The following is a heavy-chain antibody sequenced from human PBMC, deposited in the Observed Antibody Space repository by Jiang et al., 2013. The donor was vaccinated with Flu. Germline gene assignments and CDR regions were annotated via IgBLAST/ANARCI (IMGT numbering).Heavy chain of an antibody. CDR1: SSYA. D-gene: IGHD2-21*02. J-gene: IGHJ6*02. V-gene: IGHV1-69*01. CDR2: IIPVFGTA. CDR3: ARAPCRGDCYSLTGYFQHGMDV. Sequence: SSYAISWVRQAPGKGLSGLGGIIPVFGTASYAQKFQGRVMITAGDSPSTVYMDLSSLGSDDTAVYYCARAPCRGDCYSLTGYFQHGMDVWGQGTTVTVSS.